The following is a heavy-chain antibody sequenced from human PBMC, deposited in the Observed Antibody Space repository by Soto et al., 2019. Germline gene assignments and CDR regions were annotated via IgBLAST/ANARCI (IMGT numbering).Heavy chain of an antibody. D-gene: IGHD2-2*01. CDR1: GGTFSGYA. J-gene: IGHJ3*02. V-gene: IGHV1-69*01. Sequence: QVQLVQSVAEVLKPGSSVKVSGKASGGTFSGYAISLVRQAPGQGLEWIGGIIPIFGTANYAQKFQGRVTITADESTSTAYMELSSLRSEDTAVYYCARARDIVVVPAAIPYDAFDIWGQGTMVTVSS. CDR2: IIPIFGTA. CDR3: ARARDIVVVPAAIPYDAFDI.